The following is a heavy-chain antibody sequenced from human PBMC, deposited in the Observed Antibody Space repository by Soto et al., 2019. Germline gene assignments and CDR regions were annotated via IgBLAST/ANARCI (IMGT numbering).Heavy chain of an antibody. CDR1: GYTFTSYA. CDR2: INAGNGNT. Sequence: QVQLVQSGAEVKKPGASVKVSCKASGYTFTSYAMHWVRQAPGQRLEWMGWINAGNGNTKYSQKFQGRVTITRDTSASTAYMELSSLRSEGTAVYYCARDRPFLYYFDYWGQGTLVTVSS. CDR3: ARDRPFLYYFDY. V-gene: IGHV1-3*01. J-gene: IGHJ4*02.